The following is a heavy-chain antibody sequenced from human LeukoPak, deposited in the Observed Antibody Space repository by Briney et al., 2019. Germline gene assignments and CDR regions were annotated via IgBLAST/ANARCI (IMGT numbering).Heavy chain of an antibody. CDR3: ASITMSRFDP. J-gene: IGHJ5*02. V-gene: IGHV4-59*02. CDR2: IYYTGT. Sequence: PSETLSLTCTVSGGSVTDYYWSWIRQSPGKGLEWIGYIYYTGTSYNPSLKSRVTISVDTSKNQFSLKLSSVTAADTAVYYCASITMSRFDPWGQGTLVTVSS. CDR1: GGSVTDYY. D-gene: IGHD3-3*01.